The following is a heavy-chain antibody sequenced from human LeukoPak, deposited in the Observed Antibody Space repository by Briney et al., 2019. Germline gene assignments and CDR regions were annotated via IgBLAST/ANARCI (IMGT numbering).Heavy chain of an antibody. Sequence: GGSLRLSCAASGFTFSGYAMSWVRQAPGKGLEWVSTISDNGGRTYYADYVKGRFTISRDNSKNPLFLQMNSLRAEDSAVYYCATDREGDPSAYYLVGGQGTLITVSS. V-gene: IGHV3-23*01. J-gene: IGHJ4*02. CDR1: GFTFSGYA. CDR2: ISDNGGRT. D-gene: IGHD3-22*01. CDR3: ATDREGDPSAYYLV.